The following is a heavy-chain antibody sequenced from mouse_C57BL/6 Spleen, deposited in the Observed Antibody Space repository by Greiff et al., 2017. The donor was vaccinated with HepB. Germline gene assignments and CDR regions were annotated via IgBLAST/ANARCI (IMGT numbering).Heavy chain of an antibody. Sequence: DVMLVESGGGLVQPGGSLKLSCAASGFTFSDYGMAWVRQAPRKGPEWVAFISNLAYSIYYADTVTGRFTISRENAKNTLYLEMSSLRSEDTAMYYCARSYGSSSAYFDVWGTGTTVTVSS. CDR3: ARSYGSSSAYFDV. V-gene: IGHV5-15*01. J-gene: IGHJ1*03. CDR1: GFTFSDYG. CDR2: ISNLAYSI. D-gene: IGHD1-1*01.